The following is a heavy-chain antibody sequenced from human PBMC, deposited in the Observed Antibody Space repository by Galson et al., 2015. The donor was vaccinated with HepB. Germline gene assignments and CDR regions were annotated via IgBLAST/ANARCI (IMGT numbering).Heavy chain of an antibody. CDR1: GFTFSSYG. CDR3: AREGTSYRFVDNYFDY. J-gene: IGHJ4*02. CDR2: SWYDGSRK. Sequence: LRLSCAVSGFTFSSYGMHWVRQAPGKGLEWVAVSWYDGSRKYYANSVKGRFTISRDNSKNTLYLQMSSLRAEDTAIYYCAREGTSYRFVDNYFDYWGQGTLVTVSS. D-gene: IGHD3-16*02. V-gene: IGHV3-33*01.